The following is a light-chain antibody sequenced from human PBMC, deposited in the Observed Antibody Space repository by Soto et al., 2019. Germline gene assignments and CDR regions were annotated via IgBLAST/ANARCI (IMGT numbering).Light chain of an antibody. Sequence: EIVLTQSPGTLSLSPGERVTLSCRDSQSVRNSYLAWYQQRPGQAPRLLIYGASSRATGIPDRFSGSGSGTEFTLTISRLEPEDFAVYCCQQYGRSWTLGQGTNLEIK. J-gene: IGKJ1*01. CDR1: QSVRNSY. V-gene: IGKV3-20*01. CDR3: QQYGRSWT. CDR2: GAS.